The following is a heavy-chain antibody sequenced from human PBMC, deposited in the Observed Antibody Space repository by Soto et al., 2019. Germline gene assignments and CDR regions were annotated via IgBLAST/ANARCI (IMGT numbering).Heavy chain of an antibody. J-gene: IGHJ4*02. CDR2: VNPDGTIT. Sequence: GGSLRLSCAASGYTFSHYWMHWVRQAPGKGLVWVSRVNPDGTITTYADSVKGRFTTSRDNAKNTLYLQMNSLGVEDTALYYCSYDTSGDKDFWGQGTPVTVSS. CDR1: GYTFSHYW. CDR3: SYDTSGDKDF. D-gene: IGHD3-9*01. V-gene: IGHV3-74*01.